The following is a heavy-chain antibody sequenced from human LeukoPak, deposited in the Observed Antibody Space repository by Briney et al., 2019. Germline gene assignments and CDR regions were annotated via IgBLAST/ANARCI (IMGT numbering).Heavy chain of an antibody. CDR1: GGSISSYY. CDR2: IYYSGST. J-gene: IGHJ3*02. V-gene: IGHV4-59*01. D-gene: IGHD5-18*01. Sequence: TTSETLSLTCTVSGGSISSYYWSWIRQPPGKGLEWIGYIYYSGSTNNNPSLKSRVTLSVDTSKNQFSLKLTSVTAADTAVYYCATTPQRGYSYGWGTDAFDIWGQGTMVTVSS. CDR3: ATTPQRGYSYGWGTDAFDI.